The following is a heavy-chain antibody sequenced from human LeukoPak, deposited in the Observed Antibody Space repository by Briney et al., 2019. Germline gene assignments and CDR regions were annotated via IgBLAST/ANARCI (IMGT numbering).Heavy chain of an antibody. Sequence: GGSLRLSCAASGFTFSSYAMSWVRQAPGKGLEWLAFIRYDGSDSYYADSVKGRFTISRDNSKNTLYLQMDSLRTEDTAFYYCALIGVVIPPDTYDVWGQGTLVTVSS. D-gene: IGHD2-21*01. CDR3: ALIGVVIPPDTYDV. CDR2: IRYDGSDS. V-gene: IGHV3-30*02. CDR1: GFTFSSYA. J-gene: IGHJ3*01.